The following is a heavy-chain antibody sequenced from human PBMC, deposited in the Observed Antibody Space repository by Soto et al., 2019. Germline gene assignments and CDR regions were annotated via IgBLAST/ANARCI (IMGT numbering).Heavy chain of an antibody. CDR2: IYYSGST. J-gene: IGHJ6*03. V-gene: IGHV4-59*12. CDR3: AGGSRRAGNYYYYMDV. CDR1: GGSISSYY. Sequence: SETLSLTCTVSGGSISSYYWSWIRQPPGKGLEWIGYIYYSGSTNYNPSLKSRVTISVDTSKNQFSLKLSSVTAADTAVYYCAGGSRRAGNYYYYMDVWGKGTTVTAP. D-gene: IGHD3-16*01.